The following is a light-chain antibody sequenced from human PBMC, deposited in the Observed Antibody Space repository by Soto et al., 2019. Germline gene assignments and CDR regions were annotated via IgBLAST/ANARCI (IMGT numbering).Light chain of an antibody. CDR3: QQYGVSPRT. CDR2: GAS. CDR1: QSVSSSY. J-gene: IGKJ1*01. V-gene: IGKV3-20*01. Sequence: EIVLTQSPCTLSLSPGERATLSCSASQSVSSSYLAWYQQRPGQAPRLLIYGASSRATGIPDRFSGSGSGTDFSLTISRLEPEDFAVYYCQQYGVSPRTFGQGTKVDI.